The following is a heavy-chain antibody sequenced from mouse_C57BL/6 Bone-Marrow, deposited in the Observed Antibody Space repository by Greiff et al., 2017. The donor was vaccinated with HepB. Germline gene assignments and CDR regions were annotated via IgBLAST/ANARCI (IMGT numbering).Heavy chain of an antibody. CDR2: IDPSDSYT. V-gene: IGHV1-69*01. Sequence: QVQLQQPGAELVMPGASVKLSCKASGYTFTSYWMHWVKQRPGQGLEWIGEIDPSDSYTNYNQKFKGKSTLTVDKSSSTAYMKLSSLTSEDSAVYYCARDGYYRFAYWGQGTLVTVSA. CDR3: ARDGYYRFAY. D-gene: IGHD2-3*01. CDR1: GYTFTSYW. J-gene: IGHJ3*01.